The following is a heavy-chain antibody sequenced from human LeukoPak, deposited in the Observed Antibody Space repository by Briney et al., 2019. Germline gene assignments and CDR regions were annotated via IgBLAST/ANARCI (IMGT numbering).Heavy chain of an antibody. V-gene: IGHV2-70*04. J-gene: IGHJ4*02. CDR3: PRMMAESATGFDY. CDR1: GFSRTTNGMR. D-gene: IGHD3-9*01. CDR2: SSWDDDK. Sequence: SGPALVKPTQTLTLTCSFAGFSRTTNGMRVSWIRQPPGKALETLPRSSWDDDKFYSTSLKAKPTIPEDTCENQGVPTWTNMDPVDTATYFCPRMMAESATGFDYWGQGTLVTVSS.